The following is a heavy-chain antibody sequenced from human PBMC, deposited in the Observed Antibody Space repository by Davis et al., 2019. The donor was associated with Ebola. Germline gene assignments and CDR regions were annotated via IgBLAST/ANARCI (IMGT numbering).Heavy chain of an antibody. J-gene: IGHJ4*02. V-gene: IGHV1-18*04. CDR3: ARGEGAPDY. Sequence: ASVKVSCKTSGYTFINYGVTWVRQAPGEGLEWLGWIRTYDGNTNYAQKLQDRVTMTTGTSTTTVFMELRNLRSDDTAVYWCARGEGAPDYWGQGTLVTVSS. CDR2: IRTYDGNT. CDR1: GYTFINYG. D-gene: IGHD1-26*01.